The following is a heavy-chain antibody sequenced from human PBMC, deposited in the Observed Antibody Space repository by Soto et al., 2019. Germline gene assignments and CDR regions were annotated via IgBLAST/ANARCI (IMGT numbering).Heavy chain of an antibody. V-gene: IGHV4-34*01. J-gene: IGHJ4*02. CDR2: INHSGST. CDR1: GGSFSGYY. D-gene: IGHD2-15*01. CDR3: AREPRLGYCSGGSCPLRSFDY. Sequence: QVQLQQWGAGLLKPSETLSLTCAVYGGSFSGYYWSWIRQPPGKGLEWIGEINHSGSTNYNPSLKSRVTISVDTSKNQFSLKLSSVTAADTAVYYCAREPRLGYCSGGSCPLRSFDYWGQGTLVTVSS.